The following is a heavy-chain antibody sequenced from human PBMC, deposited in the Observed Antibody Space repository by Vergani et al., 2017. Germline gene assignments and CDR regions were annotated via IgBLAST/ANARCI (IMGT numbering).Heavy chain of an antibody. Sequence: QVQLQQSGPGLVKPSQTLSLTCAISGDSVSSNSAAWNWIRQSPSRGLEWLGRTYYRSKWYNDYAVSVKSRITINPDTSKNQFSLQLNSVTPEDTAVYYCAREGPGIAASGGHGYSYYYMDVWGKGTTVTVSS. CDR3: AREGPGIAASGGHGYSYYYMDV. V-gene: IGHV6-1*01. D-gene: IGHD6-25*01. CDR2: TYYRSKWYN. CDR1: GDSVSSNSAA. J-gene: IGHJ6*03.